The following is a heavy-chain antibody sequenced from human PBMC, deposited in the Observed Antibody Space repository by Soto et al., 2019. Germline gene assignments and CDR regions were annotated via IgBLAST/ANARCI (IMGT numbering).Heavy chain of an antibody. CDR2: IIPIVGTA. D-gene: IGHD3-3*01. V-gene: IGHV1-69*01. CDR1: GGTFSSYA. J-gene: IGHJ6*02. CDR3: AGTTIFGTPYYYYYGMDD. Sequence: QVQLVQSGAEVKKPGSSVNVSCKASGGTFSSYAISWVRQAPGQGLEWMGGIIPIVGTANYAQKFQGRVTITADESTSTAYMELSSLRSEDTAVYYCAGTTIFGTPYYYYYGMDDWGQGTTVTVSS.